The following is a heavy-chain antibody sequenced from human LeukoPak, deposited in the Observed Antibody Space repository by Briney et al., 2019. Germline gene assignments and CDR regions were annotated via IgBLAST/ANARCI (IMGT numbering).Heavy chain of an antibody. J-gene: IGHJ4*02. CDR3: ARDLRGSYDYYFDY. D-gene: IGHD1-26*01. Sequence: SETLSLTCTVSGGSISSYYWSRIRQPPGKGLEWIGYIYYSGSTNYNPSLKSRVTISVDTSKNQFSLKLSSVTAADTAVYYCARDLRGSYDYYFDYWGQGTLVTVSS. V-gene: IGHV4-59*01. CDR2: IYYSGST. CDR1: GGSISSYY.